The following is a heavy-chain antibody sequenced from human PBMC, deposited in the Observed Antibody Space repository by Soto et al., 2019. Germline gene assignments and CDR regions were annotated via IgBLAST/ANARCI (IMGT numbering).Heavy chain of an antibody. D-gene: IGHD6-25*01. V-gene: IGHV4-30-4*01. CDR3: VREGTKISPQGYITAAGRFDH. Sequence: QVQLQESGPGLVKPSQTLSLTCTVSGGSITTDDYFWSWIRQSPERGLEWIGFIFHSGNTFNNPSLSGRASSSVDTSKNEFSLNLTSVTAADTAVYYCVREGTKISPQGYITAAGRFDHWGQGALVTVSS. CDR1: GGSITTDDYF. J-gene: IGHJ4*02. CDR2: IFHSGNT.